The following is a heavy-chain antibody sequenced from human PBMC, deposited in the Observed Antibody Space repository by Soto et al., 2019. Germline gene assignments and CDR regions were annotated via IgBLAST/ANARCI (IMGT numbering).Heavy chain of an antibody. CDR1: GYTFTSYG. Sequence: QVQLVQSGAEVKKPGASVKVSCKASGYTFTSYGISWVRQAPGQGLEWMGWISAYNGNTNYAQKLQGRVTMTTDTSXATAYMELRSLRSDDTAVYYCARELADYSDSSGSDYWGQGTLVTVSS. D-gene: IGHD3-22*01. J-gene: IGHJ4*02. V-gene: IGHV1-18*01. CDR3: ARELADYSDSSGSDY. CDR2: ISAYNGNT.